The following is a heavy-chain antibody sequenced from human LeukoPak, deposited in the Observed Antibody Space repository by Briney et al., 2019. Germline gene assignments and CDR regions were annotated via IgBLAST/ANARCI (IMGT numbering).Heavy chain of an antibody. V-gene: IGHV3-53*01. D-gene: IGHD6-13*01. Sequence: GGSLRLSCAASGFTVSSNYMSWVRQAPGKGLEWVSVIYSGGGTYYADSVKGRFTISRDNSKNTLYLQMNSLRAEDTAVYYCARAGSSSWYLLHRGQGTLVTVSS. CDR2: IYSGGGT. J-gene: IGHJ4*02. CDR1: GFTVSSNY. CDR3: ARAGSSSWYLLH.